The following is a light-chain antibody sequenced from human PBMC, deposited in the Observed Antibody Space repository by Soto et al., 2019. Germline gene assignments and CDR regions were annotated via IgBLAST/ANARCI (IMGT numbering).Light chain of an antibody. CDR2: GAS. V-gene: IGKV3-15*01. J-gene: IGKJ1*01. CDR3: QQYGSSGT. Sequence: EIVMTQSPATLSVSPGERATLSCRASQSVRSSFLAWYQQKPGQAPSLLIYGASTRATGIPARFSGSGSGTEFTLTISSLQSEDFAVYYCQQYGSSGTFGQGTKVDI. CDR1: QSVRSS.